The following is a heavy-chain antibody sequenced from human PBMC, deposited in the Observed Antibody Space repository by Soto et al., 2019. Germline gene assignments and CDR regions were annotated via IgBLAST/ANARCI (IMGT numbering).Heavy chain of an antibody. Sequence: EVQLVESGGGLVQPGRSLRLSCPASGFTFDDYAMHWVRRVPGKGLEWVSSISWNSNIIGYADSVKGRFTISRDNAKNSLYLQMNSLRPEDTALYYCAKGGPDGFCSGGRCYFDYWGQGTLVTVSS. CDR1: GFTFDDYA. V-gene: IGHV3-9*01. J-gene: IGHJ4*02. CDR2: ISWNSNII. CDR3: AKGGPDGFCSGGRCYFDY. D-gene: IGHD2-15*01.